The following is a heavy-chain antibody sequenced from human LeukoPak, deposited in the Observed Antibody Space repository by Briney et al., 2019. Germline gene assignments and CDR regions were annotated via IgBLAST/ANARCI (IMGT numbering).Heavy chain of an antibody. CDR2: INHSGST. V-gene: IGHV4-34*01. CDR1: GGSFSGYY. J-gene: IGHJ4*02. CDR3: ARGGIVPYYFDY. D-gene: IGHD2/OR15-2a*01. Sequence: SETLSLTCAVYGGSFSGYYGSWIRQPPGKGLEWIGEINHSGSTNYNPSLKSRVTISVDTSKNQFSLKLSSATAADTAVYYCARGGIVPYYFDYWGQGTLVTVSS.